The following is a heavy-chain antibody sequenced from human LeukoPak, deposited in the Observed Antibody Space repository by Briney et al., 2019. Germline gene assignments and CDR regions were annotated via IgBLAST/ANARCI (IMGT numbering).Heavy chain of an antibody. Sequence: GESLQISFQGSGYSFTSYWIGWVRQMPGKGLEWMGIIYPYDSDTRNSPSFQGQVTISADKSIGTAYLQWSSLKASDTAMYYCARVGDYSDSSGYYYPFDYWGQGTLVTVSS. J-gene: IGHJ4*02. CDR1: GYSFTSYW. CDR3: ARVGDYSDSSGYYYPFDY. V-gene: IGHV5-51*01. CDR2: IYPYDSDT. D-gene: IGHD3-22*01.